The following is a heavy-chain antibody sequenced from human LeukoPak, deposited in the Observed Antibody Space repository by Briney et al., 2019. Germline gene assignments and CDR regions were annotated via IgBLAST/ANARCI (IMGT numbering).Heavy chain of an antibody. J-gene: IGHJ6*03. CDR1: GFTFSSDI. CDR3: ARESEYYYYMDV. V-gene: IGHV3-21*04. CDR2: ISGSSSYI. Sequence: GGSLRLSCAASGFTFSSDIMNSVRQAPGKVLEWVSSISGSSSYIYYADSVKGRFTISRNNVKNSLYLQMNSLRAEDTAVYYCARESEYYYYMDVWGKGTTVTVSS.